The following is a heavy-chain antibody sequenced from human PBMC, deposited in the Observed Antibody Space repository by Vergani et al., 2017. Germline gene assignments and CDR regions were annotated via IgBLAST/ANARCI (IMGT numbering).Heavy chain of an antibody. CDR2: INTGNGNT. CDR1: GYTFTSYA. Sequence: QVQLVQSGAEVKKPGASVKVSCKASGYTFTSYAMHWVRQAPGQRLEWMGWINTGNGNTKDSQKFQGRVTITRDTSASTAYMELSSLRSEDTAVYYCARIAVAGNGYWGQGTLVTVSS. V-gene: IGHV1-3*04. D-gene: IGHD6-19*01. CDR3: ARIAVAGNGY. J-gene: IGHJ4*02.